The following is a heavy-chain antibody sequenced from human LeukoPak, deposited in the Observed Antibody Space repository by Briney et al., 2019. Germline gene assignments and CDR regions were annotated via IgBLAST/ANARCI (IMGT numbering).Heavy chain of an antibody. D-gene: IGHD3-22*01. CDR2: ISGSGTNT. V-gene: IGHV3-23*01. CDR3: AKEDYYDSSGYPPPY. J-gene: IGHJ4*02. CDR1: GFTLRSYA. Sequence: GRSLRLSCAASGFTLRSYAMNWVRQAPGKGLEWVSVISGSGTNTYYADSVKGRFTISRDNSKNTLFLQMNSLRAEDTAVYYCAKEDYYDSSGYPPPYWGQGTLVTVSS.